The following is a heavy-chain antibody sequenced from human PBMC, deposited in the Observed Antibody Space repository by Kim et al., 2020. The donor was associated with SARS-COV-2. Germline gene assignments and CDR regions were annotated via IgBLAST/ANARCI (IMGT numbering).Heavy chain of an antibody. CDR2: ISGSGGST. Sequence: GGSLRLSCAASGFTFSSYAMSWVRQAPGKGLEWVSAISGSGGSTYYADSVKGRFTISRDNSKNTLYLQMNSLRAEDTAVYYCAKEIHRSRITIFGVVIKPYYYYGMDVWGQGTTVTVSS. CDR1: GFTFSSYA. CDR3: AKEIHRSRITIFGVVIKPYYYYGMDV. V-gene: IGHV3-23*01. J-gene: IGHJ6*02. D-gene: IGHD3-3*01.